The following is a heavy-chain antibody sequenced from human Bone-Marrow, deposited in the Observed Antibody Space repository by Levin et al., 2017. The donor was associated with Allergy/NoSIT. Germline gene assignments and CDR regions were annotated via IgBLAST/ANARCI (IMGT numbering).Heavy chain of an antibody. J-gene: IGHJ4*02. CDR3: VRRGDHYDSSGYFEFFFDL. V-gene: IGHV5-51*01. D-gene: IGHD3-22*01. CDR1: GYTLNTHW. CDR2: IHPVDSDT. Sequence: GASVKVSCKGSGYTLNTHWIGWVRQKPGKGLEWMGMIHPVDSDTRYSPSFEGHVSISVDKSINTAFLQWGSLKASDAALYYCVRRGDHYDSSGYFEFFFDLWGQGTLVTVSS.